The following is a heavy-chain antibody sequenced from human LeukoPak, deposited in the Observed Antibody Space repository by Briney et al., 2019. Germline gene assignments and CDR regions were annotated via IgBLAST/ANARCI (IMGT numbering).Heavy chain of an antibody. J-gene: IGHJ4*02. D-gene: IGHD3-22*01. CDR3: ARETASYYYDSSGYYLVGVDY. CDR1: GFTFSSYE. CDR2: ISSSGSTI. Sequence: GGSLRLSCAASGFTFSSYEMNWARQAPGKGLEWVSYISSSGSTIYYADSVKGRFTISRDNAKNSLYLQMNSLRAEDTAVYYCARETASYYYDSSGYYLVGVDYWGQGTLVTVSS. V-gene: IGHV3-48*03.